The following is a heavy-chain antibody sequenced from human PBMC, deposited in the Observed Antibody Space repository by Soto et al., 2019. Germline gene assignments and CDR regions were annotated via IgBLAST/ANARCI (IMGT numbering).Heavy chain of an antibody. CDR1: GYTFTSYY. V-gene: IGHV1-46*01. Sequence: QVQLVQSGAEVKKPGASVKVSCKASGYTFTSYYMHWVRQAPGQGLEWMGIINPSGGSTSYAQKFQGRVTMTRDTSTSTVYMELSSLRSEDTAVYYCARTLRYFDWLSFEYGMDVWGQGTTVTVSS. CDR3: ARTLRYFDWLSFEYGMDV. D-gene: IGHD3-9*01. J-gene: IGHJ6*02. CDR2: INPSGGST.